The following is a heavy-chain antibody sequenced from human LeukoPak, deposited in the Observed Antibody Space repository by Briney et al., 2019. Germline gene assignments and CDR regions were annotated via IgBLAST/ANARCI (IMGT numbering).Heavy chain of an antibody. D-gene: IGHD5-18*01. CDR1: GFTFSNAW. CDR2: IKSKTDGGTT. V-gene: IGHV3-15*01. Sequence: PGGSLRLSCAASGFTFSNAWMSWVRQAPGKGLEWVGRIKSKTDGGTTDYAAPVKGRFTISRDDSKNTLYLQMNSLKTEDTAVYYCTTARYSYGYWGFDYWGQGTLVTVSS. J-gene: IGHJ4*02. CDR3: TTARYSYGYWGFDY.